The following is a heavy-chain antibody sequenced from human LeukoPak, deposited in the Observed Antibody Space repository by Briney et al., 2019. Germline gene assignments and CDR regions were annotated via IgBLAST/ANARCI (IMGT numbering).Heavy chain of an antibody. CDR2: ISGSGGST. CDR3: ARGGLEYSSSDFDY. D-gene: IGHD6-6*01. CDR1: GFTFSSYG. V-gene: IGHV3-23*01. J-gene: IGHJ4*02. Sequence: GGSLRLSCAASGFTFSSYGMSWVRQAPGKGLEWVSAISGSGGSTYYADSVKGRFTISRDNSKNTLCLQMNSLRAEDTAVYYCARGGLEYSSSDFDYWGQGTLVTVSS.